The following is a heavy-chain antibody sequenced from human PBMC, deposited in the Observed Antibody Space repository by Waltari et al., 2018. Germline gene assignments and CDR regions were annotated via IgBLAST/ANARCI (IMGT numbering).Heavy chain of an antibody. CDR2: INHSGST. CDR1: GGSFSGYY. Sequence: QVQLQQWGAGLLKPSETLSLTCAVYGGSFSGYYWSWIRQPPGKGLEWIGEINHSGSTNYNPSLKSRVTISVDTSKNQFSLKLSSVTAADTAVYYCARSLYYGNIGWFDPWGQGTLVTVSS. J-gene: IGHJ5*02. D-gene: IGHD3-10*01. V-gene: IGHV4-34*01. CDR3: ARSLYYGNIGWFDP.